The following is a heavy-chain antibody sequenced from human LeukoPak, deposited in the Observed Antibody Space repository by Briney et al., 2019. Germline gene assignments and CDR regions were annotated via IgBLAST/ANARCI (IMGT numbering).Heavy chain of an antibody. CDR2: ISAYNGNT. CDR3: ARRGYSYGYYWFDP. CDR1: GYTFTSYG. Sequence: ASVKVSCKASGYTFTSYGISWVRQAPGQGLEWMGWISAYNGNTNYAQKLQGRVTMATDTSTSTAYMELRSLRSDDTAVYYCARRGYSYGYYWFDPWGQGTLVTVSS. D-gene: IGHD5-18*01. V-gene: IGHV1-18*01. J-gene: IGHJ5*02.